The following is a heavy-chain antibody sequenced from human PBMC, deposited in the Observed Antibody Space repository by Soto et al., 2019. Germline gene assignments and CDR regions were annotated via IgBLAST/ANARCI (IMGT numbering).Heavy chain of an antibody. CDR3: ARGSRFLFDY. CDR2: ISYDGSNK. J-gene: IGHJ4*02. CDR1: GFTFSSYA. Sequence: QVQLVESGEGVVQPGRSLRLSCAASGFTFSSYAMHWVRQAPGKGLEWVAVISYDGSNKYYADSVKGRFTISRDNSKNTLYLQMNSLRAEDTAVYYCARGSRFLFDYWGQGTLVTVSS. V-gene: IGHV3-30-3*01. D-gene: IGHD2-21*01.